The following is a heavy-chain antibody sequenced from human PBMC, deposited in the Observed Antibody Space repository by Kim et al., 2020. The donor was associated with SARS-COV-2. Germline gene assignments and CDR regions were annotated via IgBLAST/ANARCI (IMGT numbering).Heavy chain of an antibody. CDR3: ERPRIAASGAFDV. D-gene: IGHD6-25*01. CDR1: GASISGSNYY. Sequence: SETLSLTCTVSGASISGSNYYWAWFPQPPGRGLEWIGSIHYSGAIYSNPSFKPRVILSVDHSKNQFFLNLNSGTSADAAVYFCERPRIAASGAFDVRG. CDR2: IHYSGAI. V-gene: IGHV4-39*01. J-gene: IGHJ6*01.